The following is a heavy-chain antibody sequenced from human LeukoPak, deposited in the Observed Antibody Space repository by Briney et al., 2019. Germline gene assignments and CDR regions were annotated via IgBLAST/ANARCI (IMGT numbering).Heavy chain of an antibody. D-gene: IGHD3-10*01. V-gene: IGHV3-66*01. Sequence: PGGSLRLSCAASGFSVSNNYMTWVRQAPGKGLEWVSIHYSGGSIYYADSVKGRFTISRDNPKNTLYLQMNSLRAEDTAVYYCARGGHYFASGSYGYFDYWGQGTLVTVSS. CDR3: ARGGHYFASGSYGYFDY. CDR2: HYSGGSI. CDR1: GFSVSNNY. J-gene: IGHJ4*02.